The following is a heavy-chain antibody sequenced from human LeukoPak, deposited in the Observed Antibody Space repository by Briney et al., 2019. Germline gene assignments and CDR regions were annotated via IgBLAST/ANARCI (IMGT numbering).Heavy chain of an antibody. D-gene: IGHD1-26*01. J-gene: IGHJ4*02. CDR3: ARHAESGSRDY. Sequence: PSETLSLTCTVSGGSISSSSYYWGWIRQPPGKGLEWIGSIYYSGSTYYNPSLKSRVTISVDTSKNQFSLKLSSVTAADTAVYYCARHAESGSRDYWGQGTLVTVSS. V-gene: IGHV4-39*01. CDR1: GGSISSSSYY. CDR2: IYYSGST.